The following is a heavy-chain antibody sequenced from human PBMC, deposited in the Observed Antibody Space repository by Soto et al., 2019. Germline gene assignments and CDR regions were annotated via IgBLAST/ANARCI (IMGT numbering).Heavy chain of an antibody. CDR3: ARDSGYSYGPLDY. V-gene: IGHV3-30*03. Sequence: PGGSLRLSCGSSGFTFRSFGMYWVRQAPGKGLEWVAVVSYDGNHKYYADSVKGRFTISRDNAKNSLYLQMNSLRAEDTAVYYCARDSGYSYGPLDYWGQGTLVTVSS. D-gene: IGHD5-18*01. CDR2: VSYDGNHK. CDR1: GFTFRSFG. J-gene: IGHJ4*02.